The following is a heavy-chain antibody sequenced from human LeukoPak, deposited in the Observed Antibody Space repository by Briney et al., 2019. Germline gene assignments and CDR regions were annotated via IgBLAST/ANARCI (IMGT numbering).Heavy chain of an antibody. J-gene: IGHJ1*01. D-gene: IGHD6-19*01. CDR2: IYTSGST. CDR3: ASLPGGWSYFQH. CDR1: GGSISSGSYY. Sequence: PSQTLSLTCTVSGGSISSGSYYWSWIRQPAGKGLEWIGRIYTSGSTNYNPSLKSRVTISVDTSENQFSLKLSSVTAADTAVYYCASLPGGWSYFQHWGQGTLVTVSS. V-gene: IGHV4-61*02.